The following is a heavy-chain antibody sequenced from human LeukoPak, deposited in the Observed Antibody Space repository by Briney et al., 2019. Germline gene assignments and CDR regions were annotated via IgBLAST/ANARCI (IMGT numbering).Heavy chain of an antibody. CDR1: GFTSSNYA. CDR2: ISISGGTT. Sequence: GGSLRLSCVVCGFTSSNYAMTEVRQAPGKGLEWVSGISISGGTTYYADSVEGRFTISRDNSKNTLYLQMNSLRAEDTAVYYCGKEEIHFDYWGQGALVTVSS. CDR3: GKEEIHFDY. J-gene: IGHJ4*02. V-gene: IGHV3-23*01.